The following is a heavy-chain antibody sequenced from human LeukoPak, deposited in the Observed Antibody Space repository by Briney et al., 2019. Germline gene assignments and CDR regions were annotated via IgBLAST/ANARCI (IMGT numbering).Heavy chain of an antibody. CDR1: GGSISSGGYY. V-gene: IGHV4-31*03. CDR2: IYYSGST. Sequence: SETLSLTCTVSGGSISSGGYYWSWIRQHPGKGLEWIGYIYYSGSTYYNPSLKSRVTISVDTSKNQFSLKLSSVTAADTAVYYCARVIRRAGSGYYNFAFDIWGQGTMVTVSS. J-gene: IGHJ3*02. CDR3: ARVIRRAGSGYYNFAFDI. D-gene: IGHD3-22*01.